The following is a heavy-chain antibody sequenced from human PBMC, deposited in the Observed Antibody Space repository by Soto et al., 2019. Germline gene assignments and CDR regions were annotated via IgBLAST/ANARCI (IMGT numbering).Heavy chain of an antibody. Sequence: PSETLSLTCTVSGGSISSSSYYWGWIRQPPGKGLEWIGSIYYSGSTYYNPSLKSRITISVDTSKNQISLKLSYMTAADTAVYYCASAYYDILTGYSTLGYFDYWGQGTLVTVSS. D-gene: IGHD3-9*01. V-gene: IGHV4-39*01. CDR1: GGSISSSSYY. J-gene: IGHJ4*02. CDR3: ASAYYDILTGYSTLGYFDY. CDR2: IYYSGST.